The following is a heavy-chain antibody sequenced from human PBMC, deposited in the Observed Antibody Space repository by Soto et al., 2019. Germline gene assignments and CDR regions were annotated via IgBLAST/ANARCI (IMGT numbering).Heavy chain of an antibody. D-gene: IGHD1-7*01. V-gene: IGHV4-4*07. J-gene: IGHJ5*02. CDR3: ARDVSRVGLPVNWFDP. CDR2: IYTSGST. CDR1: GGSISSYY. Sequence: QVQLQESGPGLVKPSETLSLTCTVSGGSISSYYWSWIRQPAGKGLEWIGRIYTSGSTNYNPSLKSRVTMSVDTSKNQFSLKLSSVTAADTAVYYCARDVSRVGLPVNWFDPWGQGTLVTVSS.